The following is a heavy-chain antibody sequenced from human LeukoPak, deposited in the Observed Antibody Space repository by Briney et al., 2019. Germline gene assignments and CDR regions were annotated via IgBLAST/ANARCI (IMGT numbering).Heavy chain of an antibody. D-gene: IGHD2-2*01. Sequence: SVKVSCKASGGSFSSNIIVWVRQAPGQGLEWMGGIVPIFGKTKYAQKFQGRVTITTDESSSTAYMELSSLRSDDTAIYYCARGWGIPAPISWFDPWGQGTLVTVSS. CDR3: ARGWGIPAPISWFDP. CDR1: GGSFSSNI. V-gene: IGHV1-69*05. J-gene: IGHJ5*02. CDR2: IVPIFGKT.